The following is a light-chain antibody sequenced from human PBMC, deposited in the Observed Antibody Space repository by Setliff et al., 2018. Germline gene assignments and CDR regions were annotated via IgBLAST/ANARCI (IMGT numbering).Light chain of an antibody. J-gene: IGLJ1*01. Sequence: ALTQPASVSGSPGQSIAISCTGTSRDVGYYNLVSWYQQHPGKAPKVILYDFKTRPSGVPDRFSGSKSGNTASLTVSGLQAEDEADYYCSSYAGTNNPYVFGSGTKVTVL. CDR2: DFK. CDR1: SRDVGYYNL. V-gene: IGLV2-8*01. CDR3: SSYAGTNNPYV.